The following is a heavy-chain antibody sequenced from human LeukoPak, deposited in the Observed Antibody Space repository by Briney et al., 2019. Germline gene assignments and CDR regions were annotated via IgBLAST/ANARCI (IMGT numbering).Heavy chain of an antibody. J-gene: IGHJ4*02. CDR1: GFTFSRCA. V-gene: IGHV3-30-3*01. CDR2: ILYDGSNK. D-gene: IGHD3-22*01. Sequence: GGSLRLSCAASGFTFSRCALHWVRQAPGKGLEWVAVILYDGSNKYYADSVKGRFTISRDNSKNALYLQMNSLRAEDTAVYYCARTRHDSSGYYHSAPFDYWGQGTLVTVSS. CDR3: ARTRHDSSGYYHSAPFDY.